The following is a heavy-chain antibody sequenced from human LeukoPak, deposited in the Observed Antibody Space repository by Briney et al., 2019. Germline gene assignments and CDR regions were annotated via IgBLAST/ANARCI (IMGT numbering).Heavy chain of an antibody. CDR3: ARSAYDGSRYYSDS. Sequence: SETLSLTCTVSGDSISSGGYYWSWIRQHPGEGLEWIGYIYHSGITYYNPSLKSRVTTSVDTSKNQFSLKLSSVTAADTAVYYCARSAYDGSRYYSDSWGQGTLATVSS. CDR2: IYHSGIT. V-gene: IGHV4-31*03. D-gene: IGHD3-22*01. CDR1: GDSISSGGYY. J-gene: IGHJ4*02.